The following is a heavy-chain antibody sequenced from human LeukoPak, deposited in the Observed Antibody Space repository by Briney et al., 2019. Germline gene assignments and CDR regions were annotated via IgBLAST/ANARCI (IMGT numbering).Heavy chain of an antibody. J-gene: IGHJ4*02. V-gene: IGHV1-46*01. CDR2: INPSGGST. CDR3: AREVGGYYFDY. Sequence: ASVKASCKASGYTFTSYYMHWVRQAPGQGLEWMGIINPSGGSTSYAQKFQGRVTMTRDMSTSTVYMELSSLRSEDTAVYYCAREVGGYYFDYWGQGTLVTVSS. CDR1: GYTFTSYY.